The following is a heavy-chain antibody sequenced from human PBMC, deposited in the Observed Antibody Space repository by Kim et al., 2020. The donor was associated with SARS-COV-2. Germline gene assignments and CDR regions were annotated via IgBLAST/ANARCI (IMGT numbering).Heavy chain of an antibody. D-gene: IGHD6-13*01. CDR1: GGSISSYY. Sequence: SETLSLTCNVSGGSISSYYWSWIRQPPGKGLEWIGYIQYSYSGSTNYNPSLKSRVTTSVDTTKNQFSLNLTSMTAADTAVYYCARGYSSSWYYFDYWGQGILVTVSS. CDR3: ARGYSSSWYYFDY. J-gene: IGHJ4*02. CDR2: IQYSYSGST. V-gene: IGHV4-59*01.